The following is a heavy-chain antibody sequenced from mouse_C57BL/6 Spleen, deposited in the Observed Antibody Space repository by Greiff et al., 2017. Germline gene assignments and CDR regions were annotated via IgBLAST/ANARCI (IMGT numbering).Heavy chain of an antibody. CDR1: GYTFTSYG. CDR3: ASSVYYGSSYWYFDV. J-gene: IGHJ1*03. V-gene: IGHV1-58*01. D-gene: IGHD1-1*01. CDR2: IYIGNGYT. Sequence: EVKLVESGAELVRPGSSVKMSCKTSGYTFTSYGINWVKQRPGQGLEWIGYIYIGNGYTEYNEKFKGKATLTSDTSSSTAYMQLSSLTSEDSAIYFCASSVYYGSSYWYFDVWGTGTTVTVSS.